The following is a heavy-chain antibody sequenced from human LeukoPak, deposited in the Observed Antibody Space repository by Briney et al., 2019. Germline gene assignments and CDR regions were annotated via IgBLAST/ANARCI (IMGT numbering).Heavy chain of an antibody. CDR2: ISSSSSTI. CDR1: GFTFSSYS. CDR3: ARVQAGTLDY. V-gene: IGHV3-48*01. Sequence: EGSLRLSCAASGFTFSSYSMNWVRQAPGKGLEWVSYISSSSSTIYYADSVKGRFTISRDNAKNSLYLQMDSLRAEDTAVYYCARVQAGTLDYWGQGTLVTVSS. J-gene: IGHJ4*02. D-gene: IGHD6-13*01.